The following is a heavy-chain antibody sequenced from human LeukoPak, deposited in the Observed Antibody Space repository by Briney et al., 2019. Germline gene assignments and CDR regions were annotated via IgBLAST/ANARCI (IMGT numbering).Heavy chain of an antibody. J-gene: IGHJ4*02. CDR1: GGSFSDYY. CDR3: ARDRYYGSGSYYNPRRGYFDY. CDR2: INHSGST. Sequence: SETLSLTCAVYGGSFSDYYWSLIRQPPGKGLEWIGEINHSGSTNYNPSLKSRVTISVDTSKNQFSLKLSSVTAADTAVYYCARDRYYGSGSYYNPRRGYFDYWGQGTLVTVSS. V-gene: IGHV4-34*01. D-gene: IGHD3-10*01.